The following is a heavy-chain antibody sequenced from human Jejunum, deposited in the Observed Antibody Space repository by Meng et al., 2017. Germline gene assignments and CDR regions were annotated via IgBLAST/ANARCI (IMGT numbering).Heavy chain of an antibody. D-gene: IGHD3-16*02. CDR3: AKDLNDYVSGNYLYLGIDS. V-gene: IGHV3-23*01. CDR1: GFTFTRYA. CDR2: IGASGGNT. Sequence: GGSLRLSCLASGFTFTRYAMIWVRQAPGKGLEWVSVIGASGGNTYYADSVKGRLTISRDNSKNTLYLQMNSLRAEDTAVYYCAKDLNDYVSGNYLYLGIDSWGQGTLVTVSS. J-gene: IGHJ4*02.